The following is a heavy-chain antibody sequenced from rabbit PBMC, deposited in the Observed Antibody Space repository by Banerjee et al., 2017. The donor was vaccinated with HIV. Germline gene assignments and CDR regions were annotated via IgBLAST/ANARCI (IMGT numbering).Heavy chain of an antibody. J-gene: IGHJ3*01. V-gene: IGHV1S40*01. Sequence: QSLEESGGDLVKPGASLTLTCKASGFSFSSSHYMWWVRQAPGKGLEWIACIYAGSGGYTYYASWAKGRFTISKASSTTVTLQMTSLTAADTATYFCARGTRRGYWWALDLWGQGTLVTVS. D-gene: IGHD1-1*01. CDR2: IYAGSGGYT. CDR3: ARGTRRGYWWALDL. CDR1: GFSFSSSHY.